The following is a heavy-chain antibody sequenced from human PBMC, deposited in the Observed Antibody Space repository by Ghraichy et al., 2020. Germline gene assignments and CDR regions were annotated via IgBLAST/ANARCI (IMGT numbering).Heavy chain of an antibody. Sequence: SETLSLTCTVSGGSISSSSYYWGWIRQPPGKGLEWIGSIYYSGGTYYNPSLKSRVTISVDTSKNQFSLKLSSVTAADTAVYYCARGGYYYDTISMDVWGKGTTVTVSS. CDR2: IYYSGGT. J-gene: IGHJ6*03. V-gene: IGHV4-39*01. CDR3: ARGGYYYDTISMDV. D-gene: IGHD3-22*01. CDR1: GGSISSSSYY.